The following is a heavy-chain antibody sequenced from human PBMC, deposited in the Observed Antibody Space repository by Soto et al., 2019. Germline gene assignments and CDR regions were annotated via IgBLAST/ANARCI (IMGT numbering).Heavy chain of an antibody. Sequence: GASVKVSCKASGYSVASYFMHWVRQAPGQGLEWLGVINPSADTTTYAQKFQGRVTMTWDTSTNTVSMDLSSLRSEDTAIYYCARGGSSPAYCYYCGMDVWGQGTTVTVSS. CDR1: GYSVASYF. D-gene: IGHD6-13*01. CDR3: ARGGSSPAYCYYCGMDV. V-gene: IGHV1-46*01. CDR2: INPSADTT. J-gene: IGHJ6*02.